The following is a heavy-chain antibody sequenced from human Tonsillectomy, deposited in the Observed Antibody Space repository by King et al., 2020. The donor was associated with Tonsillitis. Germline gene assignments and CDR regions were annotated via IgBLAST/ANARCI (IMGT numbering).Heavy chain of an antibody. V-gene: IGHV3-23*03. CDR2: IYGGGSST. CDR3: AKAPRWYSSSWSPLSFDY. J-gene: IGHJ4*02. Sequence: DVQLVESGGGLVQPGGSLRLSCAASGFIFSSYAMSWVRQAPGKGLEWVSVIYGGGSSTYYADSVKGRFTIARDNSKNTLYLQMSRLRAEDTALYYCAKAPRWYSSSWSPLSFDYWGQGSLVTVSS. D-gene: IGHD6-13*01. CDR1: GFIFSSYA.